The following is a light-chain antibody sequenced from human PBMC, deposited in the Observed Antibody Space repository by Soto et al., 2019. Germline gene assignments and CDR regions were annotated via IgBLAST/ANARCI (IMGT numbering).Light chain of an antibody. Sequence: QSVLTQPPSASGTPGQRVPISCSGSSSNIGSNTVNWYQQFPGTAPKLLIYSNNQRPSGVPDRFSGSKSGTSASLAISGLQSEDEADYYCAAWDDSLNGPVFGGGTKLTVL. V-gene: IGLV1-44*01. CDR2: SNN. CDR1: SSNIGSNT. J-gene: IGLJ2*01. CDR3: AAWDDSLNGPV.